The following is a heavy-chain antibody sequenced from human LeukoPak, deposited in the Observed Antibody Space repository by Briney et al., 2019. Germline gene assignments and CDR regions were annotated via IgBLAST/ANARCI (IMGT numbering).Heavy chain of an antibody. D-gene: IGHD2-8*01. CDR2: ISAYKGNT. CDR1: GYTFTSYG. V-gene: IGHV1-18*01. Sequence: ASVKFSCKACGYTFTSYGIGWVRQVPGQGLEWMGWISAYKGNTNYAQKFQGRVTMTTDTSTSTAYMELGSLRPDHTALYYCARDWSTMLPPGGGYWAQGTLVTVSS. J-gene: IGHJ4*02. CDR3: ARDWSTMLPPGGGY.